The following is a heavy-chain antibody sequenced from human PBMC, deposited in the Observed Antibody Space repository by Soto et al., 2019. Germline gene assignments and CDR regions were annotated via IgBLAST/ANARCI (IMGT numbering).Heavy chain of an antibody. CDR3: ARAKRYYYGSGSFDY. CDR1: GGSISSGGYY. Sequence: PSETLSLTCTVSGGSISSGGYYWSWVRQHPGKGLEWIGYIYYSGSTYYNPSLKSRVTISVDTSKNQFSLELSSVTAADTAVYYCARAKRYYYGSGSFDYWGQGTLVTVSS. V-gene: IGHV4-31*03. J-gene: IGHJ4*02. CDR2: IYYSGST. D-gene: IGHD3-10*01.